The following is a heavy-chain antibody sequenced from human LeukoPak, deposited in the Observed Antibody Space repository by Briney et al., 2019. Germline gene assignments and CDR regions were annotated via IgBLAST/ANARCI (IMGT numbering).Heavy chain of an antibody. D-gene: IGHD6-13*01. CDR1: GFTFSDYY. CDR2: ISSSSSYT. Sequence: GGSLRLSCAASGFTFSDYYMSWIRQAPGRGLEWVSYISSSSSYTNYADSVKGRFTISRDNAKNSLYLQMNSLRAEDTAVYYCARLAAAGYFDYWGQGTLVTVSS. V-gene: IGHV3-11*06. CDR3: ARLAAAGYFDY. J-gene: IGHJ4*02.